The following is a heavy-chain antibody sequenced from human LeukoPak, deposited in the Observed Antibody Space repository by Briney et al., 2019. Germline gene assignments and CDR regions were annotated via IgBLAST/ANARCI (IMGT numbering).Heavy chain of an antibody. CDR1: GFTFSNAW. Sequence: GGSLRLSCAASGFTFSNAWMSWVRQAPGKGLEWVSAISGSGGSTYYADSVKGRFTISRDNSKNTLYLQMNSLRAEDTAVYYCADEIRLGAHFDYWGQGTLVTVSS. V-gene: IGHV3-23*01. J-gene: IGHJ4*02. D-gene: IGHD1-26*01. CDR2: ISGSGGST. CDR3: ADEIRLGAHFDY.